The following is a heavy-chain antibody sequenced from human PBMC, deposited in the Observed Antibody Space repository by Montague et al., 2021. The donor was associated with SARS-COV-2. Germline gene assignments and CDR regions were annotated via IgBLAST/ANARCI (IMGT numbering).Heavy chain of an antibody. Sequence: CAISGDSVSSNTAACNWIKQSPSIGLEWLVRTYYRSKWYYDYAVSVKSRMTISPDTSKNQFSLQLSSVTPEDRAVYYCARYPRHSVSWSFDYWGQGTLVTVSS. CDR3: ARYPRHSVSWSFDY. D-gene: IGHD5/OR15-5a*01. V-gene: IGHV6-1*01. J-gene: IGHJ4*02. CDR2: TYYRSKWYY. CDR1: GDSVSSNTAA.